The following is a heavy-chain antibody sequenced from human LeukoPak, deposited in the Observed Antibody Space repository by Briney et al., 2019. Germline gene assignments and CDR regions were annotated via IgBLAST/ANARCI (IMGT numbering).Heavy chain of an antibody. J-gene: IGHJ5*02. Sequence: SVKVSCKACGYSFTCYFMHWVREAPGQGREWMAWINPTSGVTNFTQKVQARVSMTMNTSISTAYMELSRLRSDDTAVYYCARLGSEVRAPYNWFDPWGQGTLVTVSS. V-gene: IGHV1-2*02. D-gene: IGHD3-10*01. CDR1: GYSFTCYF. CDR3: ARLGSEVRAPYNWFDP. CDR2: INPTSGVT.